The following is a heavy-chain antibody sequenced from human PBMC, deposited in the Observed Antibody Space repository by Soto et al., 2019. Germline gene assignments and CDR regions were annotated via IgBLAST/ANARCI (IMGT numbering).Heavy chain of an antibody. CDR3: ARHGHRVYYDNSDYYYYGMDV. CDR1: GYSFTIYW. Sequence: EVQLVQSGAEVKKPGESLKISCKGSGYSFTIYWIGWVRKMPGKGLEWMGIIYPGDSATRYSPSFQGQVTISADKSISTAYLQWSSLKASDTAMYYCARHGHRVYYDNSDYYYYGMDVWGQGTTVTVSS. J-gene: IGHJ6*02. D-gene: IGHD3-22*01. V-gene: IGHV5-51*01. CDR2: IYPGDSAT.